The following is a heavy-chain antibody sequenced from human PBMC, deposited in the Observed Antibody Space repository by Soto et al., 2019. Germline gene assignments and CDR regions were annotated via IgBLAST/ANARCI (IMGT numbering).Heavy chain of an antibody. D-gene: IGHD6-19*01. V-gene: IGHV4-38-2*02. CDR1: GYTMGGAGC. Sequence: VAGYTMGGAGCWGLIQTKPLTGLEWIGSIYHSGSTYYNPSLKSRVTISVDTSKNQFSLKLSSVTAADTAVYYCARDKRVAVAGNGYYYYYYSLDFWGHGTTV. CDR2: IYHSGST. J-gene: IGHJ6*02. CDR3: ARDKRVAVAGNGYYYYYYSLDF.